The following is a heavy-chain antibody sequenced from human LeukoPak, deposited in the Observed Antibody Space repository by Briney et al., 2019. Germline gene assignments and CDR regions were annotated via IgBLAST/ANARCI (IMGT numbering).Heavy chain of an antibody. CDR3: ARVNWVSDFWSGGGAFDI. D-gene: IGHD3-3*01. CDR1: GYSISSGYS. J-gene: IGHJ3*02. CDR2: ISHSGST. Sequence: SETLSLTCTVSGYSISSGYSWGWIRQPPGKGLEWIASISHSGSTYYNPSLKSRVTISVDTSKNQFSLKLSSVTAADTAVYYCARVNWVSDFWSGGGAFDIWGQGTMVTVSS. V-gene: IGHV4-38-2*02.